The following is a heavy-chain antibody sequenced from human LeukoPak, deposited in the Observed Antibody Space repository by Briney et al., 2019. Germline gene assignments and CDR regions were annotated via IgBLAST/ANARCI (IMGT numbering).Heavy chain of an antibody. CDR3: ARNLYYYDSSGSIDY. J-gene: IGHJ4*02. CDR2: INPNSGGT. Sequence: ASVKVSCKASGYTLTGYYMHWVRQAPGQGLEWMGWINPNSGGTNYAQKFQGRVTMTRDTSISTAYMELSRLRSDDTAVYYCARNLYYYDSSGSIDYWGQGTLVTVSS. V-gene: IGHV1-2*02. D-gene: IGHD3-22*01. CDR1: GYTLTGYY.